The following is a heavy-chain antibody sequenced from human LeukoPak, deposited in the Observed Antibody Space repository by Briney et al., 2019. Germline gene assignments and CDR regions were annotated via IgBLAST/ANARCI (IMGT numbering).Heavy chain of an antibody. J-gene: IGHJ4*02. CDR2: ISGSGGST. CDR3: AKEGAVTMIVVVITCFDY. Sequence: GGSLRLSCVASGFTFSSYAMSWVRQAPGKGLEWVSAISGSGGSTYYADSVKGRFTISRDNSKNTLYLQMNSLRAEDTAVYYFAKEGAVTMIVVVITCFDYWGQGTLVTVSS. CDR1: GFTFSSYA. V-gene: IGHV3-23*01. D-gene: IGHD3-22*01.